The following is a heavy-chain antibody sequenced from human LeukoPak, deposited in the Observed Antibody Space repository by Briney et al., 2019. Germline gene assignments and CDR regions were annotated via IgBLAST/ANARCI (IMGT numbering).Heavy chain of an antibody. Sequence: GGSLRLSCAASGFTFSSYSMNWVRQAPGKGLEWVSRMNSDGSSTNYADSVKGRLTISRDNAKNTLYLQMNGLRVEDTAVYYCVRDLVYGTGDQRFDYWGQGTLVTVSS. D-gene: IGHD7-27*01. CDR1: GFTFSSYS. CDR3: VRDLVYGTGDQRFDY. V-gene: IGHV3-74*01. J-gene: IGHJ4*02. CDR2: MNSDGSST.